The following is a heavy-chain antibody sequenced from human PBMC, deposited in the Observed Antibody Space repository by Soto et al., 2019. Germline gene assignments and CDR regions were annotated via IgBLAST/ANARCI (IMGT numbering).Heavy chain of an antibody. D-gene: IGHD3-3*01. CDR3: ARGEFFEAHSYYMDV. Sequence: ASVRVSCKASAYSFTSYGISWVRQALGQGLEWMGWISAYNGNTNYAQKLQGRVTMTTDTSTSTAYMELRSLRSDDTAVYYCARGEFFEAHSYYMDVWGKGTTVTVSS. J-gene: IGHJ6*03. V-gene: IGHV1-18*01. CDR1: AYSFTSYG. CDR2: ISAYNGNT.